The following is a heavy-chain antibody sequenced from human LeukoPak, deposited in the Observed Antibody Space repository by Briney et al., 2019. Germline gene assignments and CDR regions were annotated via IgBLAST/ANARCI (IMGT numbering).Heavy chain of an antibody. CDR1: GGSLSNYY. CDR3: ARRGYYGSGNYYNVDY. D-gene: IGHD3-10*01. V-gene: IGHV4-59*01. Sequence: SETLSLTCTVSGGSLSNYYWSWIRQPPGKGPEWMGYRYHSGSSNYNPSLKGRVTMSVDTSKNQFSLKLSSVTAADTAVYYCARRGYYGSGNYYNVDYWGQGTLVTVSS. CDR2: RYHSGSS. J-gene: IGHJ4*02.